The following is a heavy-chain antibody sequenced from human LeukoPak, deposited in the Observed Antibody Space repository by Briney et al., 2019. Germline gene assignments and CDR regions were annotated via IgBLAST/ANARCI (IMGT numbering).Heavy chain of an antibody. CDR3: ARSDNSDSLDAFDI. D-gene: IGHD4-11*01. Sequence: SETLSLTCTVSGYSISSGYYWGWIRQPPGKGLEWIGSIYHSGSTYYNPSLKSRVTISVDTSKNQFSLKLSSVTAADTAMYYCARSDNSDSLDAFDIWGQGTMVTVSS. V-gene: IGHV4-38-2*02. CDR2: IYHSGST. CDR1: GYSISSGYY. J-gene: IGHJ3*02.